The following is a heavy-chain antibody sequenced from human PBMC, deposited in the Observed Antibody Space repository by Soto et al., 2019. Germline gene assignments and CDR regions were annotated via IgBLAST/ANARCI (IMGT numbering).Heavy chain of an antibody. V-gene: IGHV1-18*01. Sequence: QVQLVQSGAEVKKPGASVKVSCKASGYTFTSYGISWVRQAPGQGLEWMGWISAYNGNTNYAQKLQGRVTMTTDTATSTAYMELRSLRSDDTAVYYGARSPPAPGLNRRDISKFDPWGQGTLVTVSS. CDR1: GYTFTSYG. CDR2: ISAYNGNT. J-gene: IGHJ5*02. CDR3: ARSPPAPGLNRRDISKFDP.